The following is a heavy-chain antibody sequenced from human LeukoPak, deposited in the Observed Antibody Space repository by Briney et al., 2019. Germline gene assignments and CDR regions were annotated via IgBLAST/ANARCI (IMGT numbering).Heavy chain of an antibody. CDR3: TRESGAFSPFGF. J-gene: IGHJ4*02. CDR2: VHLNGAT. D-gene: IGHD1-26*01. V-gene: IGHV4-4*02. CDR1: GGSITTTNW. Sequence: SGTLSFTCAVSGGSITTTNWWSWVRQPPGKGLEWIGEVHLNGATNYNPSLESRFSMSIDKSNNHLSLEVTSMTAADTAIYYCTRESGAFSPFGFWGQGTLVTVSS.